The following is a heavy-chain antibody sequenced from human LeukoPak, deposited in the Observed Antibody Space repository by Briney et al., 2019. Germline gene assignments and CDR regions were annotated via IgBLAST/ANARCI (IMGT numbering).Heavy chain of an antibody. Sequence: GGSLRLSCAASGFTFSSYWMSWVRQAPGKGLEWVANIKQDGSEKYYVDSVKGRFTISRGNAKNSLYLQMNSLRAEDTAVYYCARSGGDYYFDYWGQGTLVTVSS. CDR2: IKQDGSEK. D-gene: IGHD2-21*01. CDR3: ARSGGDYYFDY. J-gene: IGHJ4*02. CDR1: GFTFSSYW. V-gene: IGHV3-7*01.